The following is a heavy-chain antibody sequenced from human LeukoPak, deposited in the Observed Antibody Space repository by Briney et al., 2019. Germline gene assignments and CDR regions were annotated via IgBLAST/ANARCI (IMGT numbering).Heavy chain of an antibody. D-gene: IGHD3-16*01. CDR3: ERRGVGDVLDI. CDR2: IYPGDSHT. CDR1: GYGFIGYW. V-gene: IGHV5-51*01. Sequence: GESLKISCKGSGYGFIGYWIAWGRQTPGKGLEWMGIIYPGDSHTTYRPSFQCQVTISVDKYITTAYLQWSSLQASDTATYYCERRGVGDVLDIWGRGTMVAVSS. J-gene: IGHJ3*02.